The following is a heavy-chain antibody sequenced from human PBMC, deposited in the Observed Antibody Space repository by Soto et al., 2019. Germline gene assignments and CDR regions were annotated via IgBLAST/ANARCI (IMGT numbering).Heavy chain of an antibody. J-gene: IGHJ4*02. CDR3: VRAADWAHPFEC. D-gene: IGHD3-9*01. CDR2: ISTTGGHV. CDR1: GFLFRNYE. Sequence: EVRLVESGGGLVKPGGSLRLSCVGSGFLFRNYEMNWVRQAPGKGLEWLAQISTTGGHVSESDSVKVRFTISRVNTKHTLYLQLNSPRTEDSDVYYCVRAADWAHPFECWGQGTLVNVSS. V-gene: IGHV3-48*03.